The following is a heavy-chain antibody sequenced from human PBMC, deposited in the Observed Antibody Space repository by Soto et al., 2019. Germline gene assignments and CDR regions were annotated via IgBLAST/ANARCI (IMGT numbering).Heavy chain of an antibody. Sequence: GASVKVSCKASGYTFPSYGISWVRQAPGQGLEWMGWISAYNGNTNYAQKPQGRVPMTTDTSTSTASMELRSLRSDDTAVYYCARARAPFSINDFWSGYYSDGMDVWGQGTTVTVSS. J-gene: IGHJ6*02. CDR3: ARARAPFSINDFWSGYYSDGMDV. CDR1: GYTFPSYG. CDR2: ISAYNGNT. D-gene: IGHD3-3*01. V-gene: IGHV1-18*04.